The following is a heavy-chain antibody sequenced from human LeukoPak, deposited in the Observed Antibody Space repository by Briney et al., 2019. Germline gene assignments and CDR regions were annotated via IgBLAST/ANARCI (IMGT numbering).Heavy chain of an antibody. D-gene: IGHD5/OR15-5a*01. CDR2: FDPEDGET. V-gene: IGHV1-24*01. Sequence: ASVKVSCKVSGYTLTELSMLWVRQAPGKGLEWMGGFDPEDGETIYAQKFQGRVTMTEDTSTDTAYMELSSLRSEDTAVYYCATDLTHSVYYFDYWGQGTLVTVSS. CDR3: ATDLTHSVYYFDY. CDR1: GYTLTELS. J-gene: IGHJ4*02.